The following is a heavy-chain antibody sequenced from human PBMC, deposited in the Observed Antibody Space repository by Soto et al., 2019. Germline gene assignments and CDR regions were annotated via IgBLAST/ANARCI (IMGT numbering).Heavy chain of an antibody. CDR2: IYPGDSDT. Sequence: PGAALKISCKGSGYSFTSYWIGWVRQMPGKGLECMGIIYPGDSDTRYSPSFQGQVTISADKSISTAYLQWSSLKASDTAMYYCARTSAGGKYYYGMDVWGQGTTVTVSS. V-gene: IGHV5-51*01. D-gene: IGHD6-13*01. CDR3: ARTSAGGKYYYGMDV. CDR1: GYSFTSYW. J-gene: IGHJ6*02.